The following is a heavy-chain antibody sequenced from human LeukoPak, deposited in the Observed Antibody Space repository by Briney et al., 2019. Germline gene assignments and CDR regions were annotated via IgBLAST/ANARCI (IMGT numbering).Heavy chain of an antibody. CDR2: ISSSGSTI. CDR3: ARDGYCSSTSCYYYYYGMDV. Sequence: PGGSLRLSCAASGFTLSDYYMSWIRQAPGKGLEWVSYISSSGSTIYYADSVKGRFTISRDNAKNSLYLQMNSLRAEDTAVYYCARDGYCSSTSCYYYYYGMDVWGQGTTVTVSS. J-gene: IGHJ6*02. CDR1: GFTLSDYY. D-gene: IGHD2-2*03. V-gene: IGHV3-11*01.